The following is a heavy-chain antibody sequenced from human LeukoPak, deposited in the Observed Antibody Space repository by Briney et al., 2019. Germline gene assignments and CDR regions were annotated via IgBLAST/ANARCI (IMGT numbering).Heavy chain of an antibody. CDR1: GGSINSYY. Sequence: SETLSLTCTVSGGSINSYYWSWIRQPPGKGLEWIGYIYSNGRTNYNPPLESRVTMSVETSKNQFSLKLNSVTAADTAVYYCARDLLGRGGSFDYWGQGTLVTVSS. V-gene: IGHV4-59*01. J-gene: IGHJ4*02. CDR3: ARDLLGRGGSFDY. D-gene: IGHD3-10*01. CDR2: IYSNGRT.